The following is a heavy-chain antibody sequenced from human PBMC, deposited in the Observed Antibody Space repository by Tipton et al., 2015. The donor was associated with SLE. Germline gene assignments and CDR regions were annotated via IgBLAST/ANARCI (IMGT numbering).Heavy chain of an antibody. Sequence: SLRLSCVASEFTFSVYWTYWVRQAPGKGLVWVSRITRDATSTTYADSVKGRFTISRDDAKNTLYLQMNNLSAEDTAVYYCTRMAGGNYNWHFDLWGRGTLVTVSS. CDR2: ITRDATST. V-gene: IGHV3-74*03. J-gene: IGHJ2*01. CDR1: EFTFSVYW. CDR3: TRMAGGNYNWHFDL. D-gene: IGHD4-23*01.